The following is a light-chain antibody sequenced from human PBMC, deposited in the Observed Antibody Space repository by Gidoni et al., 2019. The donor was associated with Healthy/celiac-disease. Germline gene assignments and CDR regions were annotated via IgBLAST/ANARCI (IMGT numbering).Light chain of an antibody. CDR3: AAWDDSLNGPV. J-gene: IGLJ2*01. CDR2: SNN. Sequence: VLTQPPSASGTPGQRVTIACSGSSSNIGSNTVNWYQQLPGTAPKLLIYSNNQRPSGVPDRFSGSKSGTSASLAISGLQSEDEADYYCAAWDDSLNGPVFGGGTKLTVL. V-gene: IGLV1-44*01. CDR1: SSNIGSNT.